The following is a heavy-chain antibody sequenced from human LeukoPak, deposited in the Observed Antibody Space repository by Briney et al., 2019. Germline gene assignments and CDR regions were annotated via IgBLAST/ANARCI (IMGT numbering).Heavy chain of an antibody. CDR2: IYYSGST. V-gene: IGHV4-59*12. J-gene: IGHJ6*03. CDR3: AREGPPYYYYYYMDV. Sequence: SETLSLTCTVSGGSISSYYWSWIRQPPGKGLEWIGYIYYSGSTNYNPSLKSRVTISVDTSKNQFSLKLSSVTAADTAVYYCAREGPPYYYYYYMDVWGKGTTVTVSS. CDR1: GGSISSYY.